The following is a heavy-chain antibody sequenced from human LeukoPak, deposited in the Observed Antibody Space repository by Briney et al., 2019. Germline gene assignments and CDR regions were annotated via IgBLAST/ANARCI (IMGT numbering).Heavy chain of an antibody. J-gene: IGHJ4*02. Sequence: GGSLRLSCAASGFTFSSYGMHWVRQAPGKGLEWVAVIWYDGSNKYYADSVKGRFTISRDNSKNTLYLQTSSLRAEDTAVYYCARASTTVPNLLDHWGRGTLVTASS. D-gene: IGHD4-17*01. CDR2: IWYDGSNK. CDR3: ARASTTVPNLLDH. CDR1: GFTFSSYG. V-gene: IGHV3-33*01.